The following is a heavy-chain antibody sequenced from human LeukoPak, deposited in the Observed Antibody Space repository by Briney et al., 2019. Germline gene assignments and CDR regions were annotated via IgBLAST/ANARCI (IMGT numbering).Heavy chain of an antibody. CDR1: GYSISSGYY. Sequence: PSETLSLTCTVSGYSISSGYYWGWIRQPPVKGLEWIGSIYHSGSTYYNPSLKSRVTISVDTSKNQFSLKLSSVTAADTAVYYCARTEYSSSFRWFDPWGQGTLVTISA. V-gene: IGHV4-38-2*02. D-gene: IGHD6-13*01. CDR2: IYHSGST. CDR3: ARTEYSSSFRWFDP. J-gene: IGHJ5*02.